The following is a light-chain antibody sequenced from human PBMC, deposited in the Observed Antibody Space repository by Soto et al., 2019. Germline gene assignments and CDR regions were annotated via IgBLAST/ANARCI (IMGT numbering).Light chain of an antibody. CDR3: QHYNNWPA. Sequence: EIVMTQSPATLSVYPGERATLSCRASQSVSSKLAWYQQKPGQAPRLLIYGASTRATGVPARFSGSGSGTEFTLTISSLQSEDFAVYYCQHYNNWPAFGQGTKVEIK. CDR2: GAS. CDR1: QSVSSK. J-gene: IGKJ1*01. V-gene: IGKV3-15*01.